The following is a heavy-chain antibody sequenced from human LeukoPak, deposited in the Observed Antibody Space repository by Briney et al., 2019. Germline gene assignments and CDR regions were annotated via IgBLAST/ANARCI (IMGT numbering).Heavy chain of an antibody. V-gene: IGHV3-7*01. CDR3: ARLGGYGSYYFDY. D-gene: IGHD5-12*01. CDR2: IKQDGSEK. Sequence: PGGSLRLSCAASGFTFSSYWMSWVRQAPGKGLEWVANIKQDGSEKYYVDSVKGRFTISRDNAKNSLYLQMNSLRAEDTAVYYCARLGGYGSYYFDYWGQGTLVTVSS. CDR1: GFTFSSYW. J-gene: IGHJ4*02.